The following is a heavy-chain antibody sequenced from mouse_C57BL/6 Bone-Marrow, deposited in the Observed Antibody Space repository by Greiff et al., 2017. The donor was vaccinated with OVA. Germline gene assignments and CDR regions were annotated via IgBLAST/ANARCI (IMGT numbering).Heavy chain of an antibody. J-gene: IGHJ3*01. CDR1: GYTFTSYW. Sequence: QVQLQQPGAELVRPGSSVKLSCKASGYTFTSYWMDWVKQRPGQGLEWIGNIYPSDSETHYNQKFKDKATLTVDKSSSTAYMQLSSLTSEDSAVYYCARGSSGYGAWFAYWGQGTLVTVSA. V-gene: IGHV1-61*01. CDR2: IYPSDSET. CDR3: ARGSSGYGAWFAY. D-gene: IGHD3-2*02.